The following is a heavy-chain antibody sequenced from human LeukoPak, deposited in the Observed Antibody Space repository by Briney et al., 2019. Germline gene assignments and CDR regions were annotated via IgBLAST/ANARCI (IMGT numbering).Heavy chain of an antibody. J-gene: IGHJ4*02. CDR3: ARTVLRYFDWLSQNVFDY. D-gene: IGHD3-9*01. Sequence: GASVKVSCKASGYTFTGYYMHWVRQAPGQGLEWMGWINPNSGGTNYAQKFQGRVTMTRDTSISTAYMELSRLRSDDTAVYYCARTVLRYFDWLSQNVFDYWGQGTLVTVSS. CDR1: GYTFTGYY. V-gene: IGHV1-2*02. CDR2: INPNSGGT.